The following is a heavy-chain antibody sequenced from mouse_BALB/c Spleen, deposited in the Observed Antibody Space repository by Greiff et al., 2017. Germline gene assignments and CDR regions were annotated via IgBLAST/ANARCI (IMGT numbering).Heavy chain of an antibody. Sequence: EVKLLESGPGLVKPSQSLSLTCTVTGYSITSDYAWNWIRQFPGNKLEWMGYISYSGSTSYNPSLKSRISITRDTSKNQFFLQLNSVTTEDTATYYCARSRDYGSSPFDYWGQGTTLTVSS. V-gene: IGHV3-2*02. J-gene: IGHJ2*01. D-gene: IGHD1-1*01. CDR1: GYSITSDYA. CDR3: ARSRDYGSSPFDY. CDR2: ISYSGST.